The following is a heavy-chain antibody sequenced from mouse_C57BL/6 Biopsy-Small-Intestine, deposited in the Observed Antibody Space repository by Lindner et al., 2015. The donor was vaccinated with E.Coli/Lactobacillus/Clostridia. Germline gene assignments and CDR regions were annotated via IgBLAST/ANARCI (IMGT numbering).Heavy chain of an antibody. CDR2: IYPGDGDI. J-gene: IGHJ4*01. CDR1: GYAFSSSW. CDR3: ARPLYYDYVGYAMDY. V-gene: IGHV1-82*01. Sequence: VQLQESGPELVKPGASVKISCKASGYAFSSSWMNWVKQRPGKGLEWIGRIYPGDGDINYNGKFKGKATLTADKSSSTAYMQLSSLTSEDSAVYFCARPLYYDYVGYAMDYWGQGTSVTVSS. D-gene: IGHD2-4*01.